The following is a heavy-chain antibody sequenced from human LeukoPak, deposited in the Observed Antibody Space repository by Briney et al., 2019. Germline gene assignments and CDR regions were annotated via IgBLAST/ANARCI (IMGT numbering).Heavy chain of an antibody. CDR3: TRGWSSAGVFDS. D-gene: IGHD6-19*01. Sequence: SETLSLTCTVSGGSISSYYWSWIRQPAGKGLEWIGRVYISGNTDQNPSLKSRVTVSMDSSKNQFSLEMKSVTAADTAVYYCTRGWSSAGVFDSWGQGTVVTVSS. CDR1: GGSISSYY. CDR2: VYISGNT. V-gene: IGHV4-4*07. J-gene: IGHJ3*02.